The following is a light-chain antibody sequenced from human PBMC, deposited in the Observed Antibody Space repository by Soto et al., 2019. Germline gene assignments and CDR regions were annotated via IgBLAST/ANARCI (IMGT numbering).Light chain of an antibody. CDR1: QSILYNSDNKNY. CDR3: QQSYGTPLT. V-gene: IGKV4-1*01. Sequence: DIVMTQSPDSLAVSLGERATINCKSSQSILYNSDNKNYLSWYQQKPGQPPKLLIYWASTRESGVPDRFSGGGSGTEFTLTISSLQAEDVATYYCQQSYGTPLTFDQGTKVEIK. CDR2: WAS. J-gene: IGKJ1*01.